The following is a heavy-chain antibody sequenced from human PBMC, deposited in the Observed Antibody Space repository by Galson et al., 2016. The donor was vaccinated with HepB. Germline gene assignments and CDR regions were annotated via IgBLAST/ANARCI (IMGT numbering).Heavy chain of an antibody. CDR1: GFSFSSYR. CDR3: AKGFCISHSCYAGPAGYHYMDV. Sequence: SLRLSCAASGFSFSSYRMHWVRQVPGKGLVWVSRVKSDGSDKTYEDYEKGGLTVSRDNAKNTLFRQMNRLSAEDSAVYYCAKGFCISHSCYAGPAGYHYMDVWGKGTTVTVSS. J-gene: IGHJ6*03. CDR2: VKSDGSDK. V-gene: IGHV3-74*03. D-gene: IGHD2-2*01.